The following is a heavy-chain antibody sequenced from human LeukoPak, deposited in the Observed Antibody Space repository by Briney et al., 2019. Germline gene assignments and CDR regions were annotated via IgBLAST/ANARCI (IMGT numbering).Heavy chain of an antibody. CDR3: ARVGIAGSFDY. D-gene: IGHD6-13*01. CDR1: GGFFRGYY. V-gene: IGHV4-34*01. CDR2: INHSGST. Sequence: PSETLSLTCAVYGGFFRGYYWRWLRQPPGKGLEWFGDINHSGSTNYNPSLKSRVTISVDTSKNQFSLKQSSVTAADTAVYYCARVGIAGSFDYWGQGTLVTVSS. J-gene: IGHJ4*02.